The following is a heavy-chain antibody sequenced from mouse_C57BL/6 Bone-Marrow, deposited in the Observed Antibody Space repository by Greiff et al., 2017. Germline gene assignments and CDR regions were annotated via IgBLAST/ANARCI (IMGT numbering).Heavy chain of an antibody. Sequence: EVKLVESGGGLVQPGGSLKLSCAASGFTFSDYYMYWVRQTPEKRLEWVAYISNGGGSTYYPDTVKGRFTISRDNAKNTLYLQMSRLKSEDTAMYYCARRDLYGSSYEGAMDYWGQGTSVTVSS. D-gene: IGHD1-1*01. CDR1: GFTFSDYY. CDR2: ISNGGGST. V-gene: IGHV5-12*01. J-gene: IGHJ4*01. CDR3: ARRDLYGSSYEGAMDY.